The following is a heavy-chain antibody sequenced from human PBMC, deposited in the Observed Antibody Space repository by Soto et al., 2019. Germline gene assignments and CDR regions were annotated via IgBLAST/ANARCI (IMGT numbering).Heavy chain of an antibody. CDR2: MNANRGNT. CDR3: ARIGEWSYGMDV. J-gene: IGHJ6*02. D-gene: IGHD3-10*01. V-gene: IGHV1-8*01. CDR1: GYTFTSYD. Sequence: QVQLVQSGAEVKKPGASVKVSCKASGYTFTSYDINWVRQATGQGLEWMGWMNANRGNTGNAQKFQGRVTMTRNTLLSTAYMELSSLRSEDTAVYYCARIGEWSYGMDVWGQGTTVTVSS.